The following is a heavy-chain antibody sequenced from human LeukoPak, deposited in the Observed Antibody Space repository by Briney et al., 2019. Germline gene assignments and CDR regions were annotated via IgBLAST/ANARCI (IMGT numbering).Heavy chain of an antibody. CDR2: ISYDGSNK. J-gene: IGHJ3*02. CDR1: GFTFSSYA. Sequence: PGRSLRLSCAASGFTFSSYAMHWVRQAPGKGLEWVAVISYDGSNKYYADSVKGRFTISRDNSKNTLYLQMNSLRAEDTAVYYCAAVPLSRTSTDAFDIWGQGTMVTVSS. V-gene: IGHV3-30-3*01. D-gene: IGHD1-14*01. CDR3: AAVPLSRTSTDAFDI.